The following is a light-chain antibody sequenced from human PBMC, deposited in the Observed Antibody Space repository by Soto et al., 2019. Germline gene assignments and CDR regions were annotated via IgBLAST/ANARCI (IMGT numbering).Light chain of an antibody. CDR2: GES. J-gene: IGKJ1*01. CDR3: QQYGSSLTWT. CDR1: QSVSSSY. Sequence: EIVLTQSPGTLSLSPGERATLSCRASQSVSSSYLAWYQQKPGQAPRLLIYGESSRPTGIPDRFSGSGSGTEFTLTISRLEPEDFAGYYCQQYGSSLTWTFGQGTKVEIK. V-gene: IGKV3-20*01.